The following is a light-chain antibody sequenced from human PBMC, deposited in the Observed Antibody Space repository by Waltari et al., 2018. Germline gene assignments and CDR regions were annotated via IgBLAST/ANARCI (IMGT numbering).Light chain of an antibody. CDR1: SSNIGAGYD. V-gene: IGLV1-40*01. CDR3: QSYDSSLSGVV. Sequence: QSVLTQPPSVSGAPGQRVTIPCTGSSSNIGAGYDVHWYQQLPGTAPKLLIYGNSNRPSAGPDRFSGSKTGTAASLAFTGLQAEDEADYYCQSYDSSLSGVVFGGGTKLTVL. J-gene: IGLJ2*01. CDR2: GNS.